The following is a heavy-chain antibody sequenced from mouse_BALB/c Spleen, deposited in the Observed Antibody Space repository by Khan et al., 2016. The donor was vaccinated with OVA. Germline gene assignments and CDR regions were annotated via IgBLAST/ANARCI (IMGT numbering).Heavy chain of an antibody. J-gene: IGHJ3*01. V-gene: IGHV5-6*01. CDR1: GFTFSTYG. D-gene: IGHD1-1*01. CDR3: TRLAYYYDSEGFAY. CDR2: VSTGGSYT. Sequence: EVQLVESGGDLVKPGGSLKLSCAASGFTFSTYGMSWVRQTPDRRLEWVATVSTGGSYTYYPDSVKGRFTISRDNAKNTLYLQMNSLKSDDTAIFSCTRLAYYYDSEGFAYWGQGTLVTVSA.